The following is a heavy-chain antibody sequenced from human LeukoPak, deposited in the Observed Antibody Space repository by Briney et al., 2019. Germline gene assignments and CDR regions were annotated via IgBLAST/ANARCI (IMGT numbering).Heavy chain of an antibody. J-gene: IGHJ4*02. CDR2: IKQDGSEK. V-gene: IGHV3-7*01. D-gene: IGHD6-19*01. CDR3: ARDGLRKVAGTIPGDY. Sequence: GGSLRLSCAASGFSFSSYWMSWVRRAPGKGLEWVANIKQDGSEKYYVDSVKGRFTISRDNAKNSLYLQMNSLRAEDTAVYYCARDGLRKVAGTIPGDYCGQGTLVTVSS. CDR1: GFSFSSYW.